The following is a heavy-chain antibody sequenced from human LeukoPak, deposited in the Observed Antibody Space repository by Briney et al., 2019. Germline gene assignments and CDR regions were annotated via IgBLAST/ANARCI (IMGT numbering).Heavy chain of an antibody. CDR1: GYTFTSYD. J-gene: IGHJ4*02. D-gene: IGHD5-12*01. V-gene: IGHV1-8*03. Sequence: ASVKVSCKASGYTFTSYDINWVRQATGQGLEWMGWMNPNSGNTGYAQKFQGRVTITRNTSISTAYMELSSLRSEDTAVYYCATQGRANSGYDHGLGYWGQGTLVTVSS. CDR2: MNPNSGNT. CDR3: ATQGRANSGYDHGLGY.